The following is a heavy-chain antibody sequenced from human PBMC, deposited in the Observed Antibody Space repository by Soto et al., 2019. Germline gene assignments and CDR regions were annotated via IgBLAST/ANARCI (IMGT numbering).Heavy chain of an antibody. CDR2: ISGSGGST. V-gene: IGHV3-23*01. CDR1: GFTFSSYA. J-gene: IGHJ6*03. Sequence: GGSLRLSCAASGFTFSSYAMSWVRQAPGKGLEWVSAISGSGGSTYYADSVKGRFTISRDNSKNTLYLQMNSLRAEDTAVYNWAKEGHGYYYYYMDVWGKGTTVTVSS. CDR3: AKEGHGYYYYYMDV.